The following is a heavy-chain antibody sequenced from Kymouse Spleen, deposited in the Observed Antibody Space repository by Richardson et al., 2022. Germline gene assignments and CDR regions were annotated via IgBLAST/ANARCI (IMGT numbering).Heavy chain of an antibody. CDR2: IGTAGDT. J-gene: IGHJ6*02. Sequence: EVQLVESGGGLVQPGGSLRLSCAASGFTFSSYDMHWVRQATGKGLEWVSAIGTAGDTYYPGSVKGRFTISRENAKNSLYLQMNSLRAGDTAVYYCARDRDGYSSGWYPRYYGMDVWGQGTTVTVSS. CDR3: ARDRDGYSSGWYPRYYGMDV. V-gene: IGHV3-13*01. CDR1: GFTFSSYD. D-gene: IGHD6-19*01.